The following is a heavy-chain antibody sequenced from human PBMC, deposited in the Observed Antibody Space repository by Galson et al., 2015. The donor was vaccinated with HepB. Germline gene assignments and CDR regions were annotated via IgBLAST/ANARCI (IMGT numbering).Heavy chain of an antibody. CDR1: GYTFTSYG. V-gene: IGHV1-18*01. CDR3: ASGFGEPRDGMDV. Sequence: SVKVSCKASGYTFTSYGISWVRQAPGQGLEWMGWISAYNGNTNYAQKLQGRVTMTTDTSTSTAYMELRSPRSEDTAVYYCASGFGEPRDGMDVWGQGTTVTVSS. CDR2: ISAYNGNT. J-gene: IGHJ6*02. D-gene: IGHD3-10*01.